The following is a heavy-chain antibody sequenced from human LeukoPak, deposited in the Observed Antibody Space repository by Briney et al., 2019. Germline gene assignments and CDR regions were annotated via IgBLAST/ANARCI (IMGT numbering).Heavy chain of an antibody. Sequence: ASVKVSCKASGYTFTSNYMHWVRQAPGQGPEWMGGISPSGGSTTYAQKLQGRVTMTTETSTSTAYRELRSLRSDDTAGYYCARGGTSGWRTPNDDYWGQGTLVTVSS. CDR2: ISPSGGST. V-gene: IGHV1-46*01. CDR3: ARGGTSGWRTPNDDY. D-gene: IGHD6-19*01. J-gene: IGHJ4*02. CDR1: GYTFTSNY.